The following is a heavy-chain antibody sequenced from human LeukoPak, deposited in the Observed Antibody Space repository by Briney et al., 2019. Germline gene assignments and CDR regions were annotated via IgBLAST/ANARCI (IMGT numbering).Heavy chain of an antibody. Sequence: GRSLRLSCAASGFTFSSYAMHWVRQAPGKGLEWVAVISYDGSNKYYADSVKGRFTISRDNAENSLYLQMNSLRAEDTAVYYCARDPGISAAGTVGYFDYWGQGTLVTVSS. CDR1: GFTFSSYA. CDR3: ARDPGISAAGTVGYFDY. CDR2: ISYDGSNK. J-gene: IGHJ4*02. V-gene: IGHV3-30-3*01. D-gene: IGHD6-13*01.